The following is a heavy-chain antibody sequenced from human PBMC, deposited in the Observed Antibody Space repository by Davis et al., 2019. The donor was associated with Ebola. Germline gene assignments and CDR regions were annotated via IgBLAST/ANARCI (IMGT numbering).Heavy chain of an antibody. CDR3: ARSDSNYVSPFDI. CDR2: IYPGDSDT. CDR1: GYSFTSSW. Sequence: GESLKISCKGSGYSFTSSWIGWVRQIPGKGLEWMGIIYPGDSDTKYSPSFQGQVTFSADKSISTAYLQWSSLKASDTAMYYCARSDSNYVSPFDIWGQGTMVTVSS. D-gene: IGHD4-11*01. V-gene: IGHV5-51*01. J-gene: IGHJ3*02.